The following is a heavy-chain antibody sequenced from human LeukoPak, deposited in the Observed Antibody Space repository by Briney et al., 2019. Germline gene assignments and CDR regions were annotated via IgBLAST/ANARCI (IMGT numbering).Heavy chain of an antibody. J-gene: IGHJ4*02. CDR3: VRDLGVDTSMIFFDY. CDR2: ISAYNGNT. CDR1: GYTFTSFG. Sequence: ASVRVSCKASGYTFTSFGISWVRQAPGLGLEWMGWISAYNGNTKSAQKFQGRVTMTTDTSTSTAYMEVRSLRSDDTAVFYCVRDLGVDTSMIFFDYWGQGTLVTVSS. V-gene: IGHV1-18*01. D-gene: IGHD5-18*01.